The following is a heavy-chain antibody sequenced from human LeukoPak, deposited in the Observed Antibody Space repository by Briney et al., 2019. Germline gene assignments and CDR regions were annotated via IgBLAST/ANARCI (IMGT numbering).Heavy chain of an antibody. J-gene: IGHJ4*02. CDR3: ARDTRLRPLDY. D-gene: IGHD3-16*01. Sequence: GASVKVSCKASGYTFTSYDINWVRQATGQGLEWMGWMNPNSGNTGYAQKFQGRVTITRNTSTSTAYMELSSLRSEDTAVYYCARDTRLRPLDYWGQGTLVTVSP. CDR2: MNPNSGNT. V-gene: IGHV1-8*03. CDR1: GYTFTSYD.